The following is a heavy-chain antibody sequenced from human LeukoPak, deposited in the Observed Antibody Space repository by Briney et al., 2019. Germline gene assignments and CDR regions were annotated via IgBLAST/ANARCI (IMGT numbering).Heavy chain of an antibody. CDR3: AKGWNYYGSGSYYNPYFDY. CDR1: GFTFSSYA. J-gene: IGHJ4*02. Sequence: PGGSLRLSCAASGFTFSSYAMSWVRQAPGKGLEWVSAISGSGGSTYYADSVKGRLTISRDNSKNTLYLRMNSLRAEDTAVYYCAKGWNYYGSGSYYNPYFDYWAREPWSPSPQ. D-gene: IGHD3-10*01. V-gene: IGHV3-23*01. CDR2: ISGSGGST.